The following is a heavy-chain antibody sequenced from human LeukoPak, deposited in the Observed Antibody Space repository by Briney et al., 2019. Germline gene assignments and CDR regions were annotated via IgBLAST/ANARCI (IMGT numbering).Heavy chain of an antibody. CDR3: AILGGATAYFDY. CDR1: GYTFTSCD. J-gene: IGHJ4*02. V-gene: IGHV1-8*03. CDR2: MNPNSGNT. Sequence: GASVKVSCKASGYTFTSCDINWVRQATGQGLEWMGWMNPNSGNTGYAQKFQGRVTITRNTSISTAYTELSSLRSEDTAVYYCAILGGATAYFDYWGQGTLVTVSS. D-gene: IGHD1-26*01.